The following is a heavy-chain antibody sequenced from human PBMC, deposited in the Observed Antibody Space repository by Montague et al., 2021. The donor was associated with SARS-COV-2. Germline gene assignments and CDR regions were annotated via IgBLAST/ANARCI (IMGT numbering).Heavy chain of an antibody. V-gene: IGHV3-33*01. Sequence: RSLSLAASGFIFRSYVMHWVRQAPGKGLEWMAVIWYDESKEYYADSVKGRFIISRDTSKDILFLQMSSLRVEDTAVYYCARGPKYSSGWTGYYYGLDVWGPGTTVTVSS. CDR1: GFIFRSYV. D-gene: IGHD6-19*01. J-gene: IGHJ6*02. CDR3: ARGPKYSSGWTGYYYGLDV. CDR2: IWYDESKE.